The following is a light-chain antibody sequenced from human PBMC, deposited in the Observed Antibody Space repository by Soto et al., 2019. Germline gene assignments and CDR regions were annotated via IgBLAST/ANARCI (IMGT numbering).Light chain of an antibody. V-gene: IGKV1-33*01. CDR1: QDISNY. CDR2: DAS. J-gene: IGKJ2*01. CDR3: QQYDNLPYT. Sequence: DIQMTQSPSSLSASVGDRVTITCQASQDISNYLNWYQQKPGKAPKLLIYDASNLETGVSSRFSGSGSGTDFTFTISSLQPEDIATYYCQQYDNLPYTFGQGNKLEI.